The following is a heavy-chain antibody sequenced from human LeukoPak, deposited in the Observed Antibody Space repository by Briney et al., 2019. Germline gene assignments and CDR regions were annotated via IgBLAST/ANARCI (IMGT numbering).Heavy chain of an antibody. V-gene: IGHV4-30-2*01. CDR1: GGPISSGGYS. CDR3: ARDGPAGFDP. J-gene: IGHJ5*02. CDR2: IYHSGST. Sequence: SETLSLTCAVSGGPISSGGYSWSWIRQPPGKGLEWIGYIYHSGSTYYNPSLKSRVTISVDRSKNQFSLKLSSVTAAGTAVYYCARDGPAGFDPWGQGTLVTVSS.